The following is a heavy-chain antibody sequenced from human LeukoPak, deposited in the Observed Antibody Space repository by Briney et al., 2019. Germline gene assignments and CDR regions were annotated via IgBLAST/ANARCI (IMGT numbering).Heavy chain of an antibody. Sequence: GGSLRLSCAASGFTVSSNYMTWVRQAPGKGLEWVSVIYSGGSTYYADSVKGRFTISRDNSQNALFLQMNSLRTEDTAVYYCASGGNSVFDYWGQGTLVTVSS. CDR1: GFTVSSNY. CDR2: IYSGGST. CDR3: ASGGNSVFDY. V-gene: IGHV3-53*01. D-gene: IGHD4-23*01. J-gene: IGHJ4*02.